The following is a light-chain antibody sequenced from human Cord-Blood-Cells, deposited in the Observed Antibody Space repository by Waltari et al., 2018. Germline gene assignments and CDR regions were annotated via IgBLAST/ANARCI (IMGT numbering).Light chain of an antibody. CDR1: SSAVGGYNY. V-gene: IGLV2-11*01. CDR3: CSYAGSYTLV. Sequence: HSALTQPRSVSGSPGPSVTISCTGTSSAVGGYNYVSWYQQHPGKAPKLMIYDVSQRPSGVPDRFSGSKSGNTASLTISGLQAEDEADYYCCSYAGSYTLVFGGGTKLTVL. J-gene: IGLJ2*01. CDR2: DVS.